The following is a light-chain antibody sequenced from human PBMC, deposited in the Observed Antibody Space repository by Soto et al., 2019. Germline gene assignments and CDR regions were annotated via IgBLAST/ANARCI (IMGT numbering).Light chain of an antibody. J-gene: IGKJ4*01. CDR1: QSVTSY. Sequence: EIVLTQSPATLSLSPGERATLSCRASQSVTSYLAWYQQKPGQAPRLLIYDASSRATGIPPRFSGSGSGTDFTLTVSSLEPEDFAVYYCQQRRNWPLTFGGGTKVEIK. CDR2: DAS. V-gene: IGKV3-11*01. CDR3: QQRRNWPLT.